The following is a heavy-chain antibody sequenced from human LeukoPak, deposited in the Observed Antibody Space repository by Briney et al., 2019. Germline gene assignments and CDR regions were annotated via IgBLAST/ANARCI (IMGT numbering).Heavy chain of an antibody. Sequence: SETLSLTCAVYGGSFSGYYWSWIRQPPGKGLEWIGEINHSGSTNYNPPLKSRVTISVDASKNQFSLKLSSVTAADTAVYYCARGYSSSWYYYGMDVWGKGTTVTVSS. CDR2: INHSGST. CDR1: GGSFSGYY. V-gene: IGHV4-34*01. D-gene: IGHD6-13*01. CDR3: ARGYSSSWYYYGMDV. J-gene: IGHJ6*04.